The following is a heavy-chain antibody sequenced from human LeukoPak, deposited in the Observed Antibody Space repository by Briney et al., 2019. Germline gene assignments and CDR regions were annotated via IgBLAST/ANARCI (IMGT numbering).Heavy chain of an antibody. CDR1: GFSFRNYW. D-gene: IGHD2-15*01. CDR3: ARDGGLHTNFDY. Sequence: GGSLRLSCAASGFSFRNYWMGWVRQAPGKGLGWVANTKPDGSAEYYADSVRGRFSTSRDNANNLLYLQMNSLRAEDTAVYYCARDGGLHTNFDYWGQGTLVTVSS. CDR2: TKPDGSAE. V-gene: IGHV3-7*01. J-gene: IGHJ4*02.